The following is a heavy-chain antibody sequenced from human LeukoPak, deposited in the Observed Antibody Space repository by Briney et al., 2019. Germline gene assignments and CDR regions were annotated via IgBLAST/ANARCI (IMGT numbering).Heavy chain of an antibody. V-gene: IGHV4-59*01. CDR2: IYYSGST. D-gene: IGHD6-6*01. CDR1: GGSISSYY. Sequence: SETLSLTCTVSGGSISSYYWSWIRQPPGKGLEWIGYIYYSGSTNYNPSLKSRVTISVDTSKNQFSLKLSSVTAADTAVYYCARSSSGGGNWFDPWGQGTLVTVSS. J-gene: IGHJ5*02. CDR3: ARSSSGGGNWFDP.